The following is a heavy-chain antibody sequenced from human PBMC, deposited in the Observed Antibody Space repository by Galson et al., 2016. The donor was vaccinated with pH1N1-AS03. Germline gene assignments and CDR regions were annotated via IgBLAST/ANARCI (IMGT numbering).Heavy chain of an antibody. CDR1: GASISSSTYY. J-gene: IGHJ4*02. CDR2: GYSSGHT. Sequence: TLSLTCTVSGASISSSTYYWSWIRQPAGKGLEWIGRGYSSGHTNYNPSPKGRVPISVDTSKNQFSLRLSSVPAADTAFYYCAREDGSTVISKFDYWGQGTLVTVSS. CDR3: AREDGSTVISKFDY. V-gene: IGHV4-61*02. D-gene: IGHD5-24*01.